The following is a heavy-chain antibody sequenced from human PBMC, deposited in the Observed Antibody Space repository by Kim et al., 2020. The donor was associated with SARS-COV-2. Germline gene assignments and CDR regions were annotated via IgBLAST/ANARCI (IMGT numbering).Heavy chain of an antibody. CDR3: ARPYSGSYYGYFDY. D-gene: IGHD1-26*01. Sequence: ADSVKGRFTISRDNAKNTLYLQMNRLRAEETAVYYCARPYSGSYYGYFDYWGQGTLVTVSS. V-gene: IGHV3-30*01. J-gene: IGHJ4*02.